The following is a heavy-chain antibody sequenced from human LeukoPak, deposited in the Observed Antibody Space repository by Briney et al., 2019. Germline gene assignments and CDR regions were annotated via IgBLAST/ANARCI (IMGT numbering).Heavy chain of an antibody. CDR3: ARLGSWRIQHFDY. Sequence: GESLKISCEGSGYSFTSYWIGWVRQMPGKGLEWVGSIYPYDSATRYSPSFQGQVTISADKSTSTAHLQWSRLKASDTAIYYCARLGSWRIQHFDYWGQGTLVTVSS. V-gene: IGHV5-51*01. D-gene: IGHD5-18*01. CDR2: IYPYDSAT. J-gene: IGHJ4*02. CDR1: GYSFTSYW.